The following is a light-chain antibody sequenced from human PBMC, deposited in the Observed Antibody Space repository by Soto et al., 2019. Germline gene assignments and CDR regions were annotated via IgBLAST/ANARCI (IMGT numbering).Light chain of an antibody. CDR1: QSLLHTSGDNY. J-gene: IGKJ5*01. V-gene: IGKV2-28*01. Sequence: DIVMTQSPLSLSVTPGEAASISCRSSQSLLHTSGDNYLDWYLQRPGQSPQLLIYLGSKRASGVSDRFSGSGSGTRFTLRISRVEAEDVGTYYCMQALQSLTFGQGTRLEIK. CDR2: LGS. CDR3: MQALQSLT.